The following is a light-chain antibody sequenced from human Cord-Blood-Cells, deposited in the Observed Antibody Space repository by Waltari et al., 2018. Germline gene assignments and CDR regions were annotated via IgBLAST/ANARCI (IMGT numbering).Light chain of an antibody. CDR1: KLGDKY. Sequence: SYELTQPPPVSVSPGQTASITCSGDKLGDKYPCWYQQKPGQSPVLVIYQDSKRPSGNPERFSGSNSGNTATLTISGTQAMDEADYYCQAWDSSSYVFGTGTKVTVL. J-gene: IGLJ1*01. CDR2: QDS. V-gene: IGLV3-1*01. CDR3: QAWDSSSYV.